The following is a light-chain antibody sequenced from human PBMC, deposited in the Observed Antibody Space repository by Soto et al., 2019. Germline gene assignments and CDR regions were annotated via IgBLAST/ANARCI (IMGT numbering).Light chain of an antibody. CDR3: LQDYNFPLT. Sequence: AIQMTQSASSVSASLGDRVTITFRASQDIGNDLAWYQQRPGQAPKLLIYAASSLQSGLPSRFSGGGSGTDFTLTINNLQPGDIATYYCLQDYNFPLTFGGGTKVEIK. V-gene: IGKV1-6*01. CDR2: AAS. J-gene: IGKJ4*01. CDR1: QDIGND.